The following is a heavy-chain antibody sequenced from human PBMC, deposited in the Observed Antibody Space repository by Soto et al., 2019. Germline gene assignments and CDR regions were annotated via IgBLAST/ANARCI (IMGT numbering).Heavy chain of an antibody. J-gene: IGHJ5*01. Sequence: GRTLEISCVVYGYTFQSYAMSWVGQAPGRGLEWVSALSGSGSSTYYADCVKGRFTLSRDNSKNTLSLQMNRRRADDTAVYYCAKDKSKAPTNGYDS. CDR2: LSGSGSST. D-gene: IGHD6-6*01. CDR1: GYTFQSYA. CDR3: AKDKSKAPTNGYDS. V-gene: IGHV3-23*01.